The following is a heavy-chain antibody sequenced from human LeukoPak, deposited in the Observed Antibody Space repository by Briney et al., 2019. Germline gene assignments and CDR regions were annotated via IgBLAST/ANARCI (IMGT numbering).Heavy chain of an antibody. CDR1: GFTFRKYN. CDR3: ARGKTSQNIVTRKTYNWFDP. J-gene: IGHJ5*02. CDR2: ISSGSSYI. D-gene: IGHD2/OR15-2a*01. Sequence: PGGSLRLSCAASGFTFRKYNMNWVRQAPGKGLEWVSAISSGSSYIYYADSVKGRFTISRDNAKNSLYLQMNSLRAEDTAVYYCARGKTSQNIVTRKTYNWFDPWGQGTLVTVSS. V-gene: IGHV3-21*01.